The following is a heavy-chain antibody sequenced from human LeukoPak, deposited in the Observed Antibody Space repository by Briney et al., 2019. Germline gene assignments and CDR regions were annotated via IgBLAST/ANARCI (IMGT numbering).Heavy chain of an antibody. CDR3: ARGRRLPQQLVLGWFDP. J-gene: IGHJ5*02. D-gene: IGHD6-13*01. CDR2: INPNSGGT. Sequence: ASVKVSCKASGYTFTGYYMHWVRQAPGQGLEWMGWINPNSGGTNYAQKFQGWVTMTRDTSISTAYMELSRLRSDDTAVYYCARGRRLPQQLVLGWFDPWGQGTLVTVSS. V-gene: IGHV1-2*04. CDR1: GYTFTGYY.